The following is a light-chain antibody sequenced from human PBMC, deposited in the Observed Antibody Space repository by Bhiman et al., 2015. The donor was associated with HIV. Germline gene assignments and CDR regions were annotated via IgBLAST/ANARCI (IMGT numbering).Light chain of an antibody. Sequence: QSALTQPRSVSGSPGQSVTISCTGSSSDVGGSDYVSWYQHHPGKAPKLMIYDVSTRPSGVPDRFSGSKSGNTASLTISGLQAEDEAEYYCCSYAVTSTYVFGSGTRVTVL. CDR1: SSDVGGSDY. J-gene: IGLJ1*01. V-gene: IGLV2-11*01. CDR3: CSYAVTSTYV. CDR2: DVS.